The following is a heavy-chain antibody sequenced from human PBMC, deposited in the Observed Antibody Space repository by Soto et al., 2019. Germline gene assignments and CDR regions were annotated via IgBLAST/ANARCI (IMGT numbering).Heavy chain of an antibody. CDR3: ARTRSFTLGFYYDGMDV. D-gene: IGHD6-6*01. CDR1: GYSFASYW. CDR2: IYPGDSDT. V-gene: IGHV5-51*01. Sequence: GESLKISCQGSGYSFASYWIGWVRQMPGKDLEWMGIIYPGDSDTRYSPSFQGQVTISADKSLRTAYLQWTRLKASDTALYYCARTRSFTLGFYYDGMDVWGQGTTLTVSS. J-gene: IGHJ6*02.